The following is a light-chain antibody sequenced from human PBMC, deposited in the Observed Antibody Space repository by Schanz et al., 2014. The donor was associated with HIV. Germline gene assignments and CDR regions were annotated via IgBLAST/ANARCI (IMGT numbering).Light chain of an antibody. Sequence: EIVLTQSPGTLSLSPGERATLSCRASQSVTSNYLAWFQLKRGQPPRLLIYATSFRAVGIPDRFSGSGSETDFTLTISGLEPEDFAVYYCQHYGDSRGTFGGGTEVDIK. CDR3: QHYGDSRGT. J-gene: IGKJ4*01. V-gene: IGKV3-20*01. CDR2: ATS. CDR1: QSVTSNY.